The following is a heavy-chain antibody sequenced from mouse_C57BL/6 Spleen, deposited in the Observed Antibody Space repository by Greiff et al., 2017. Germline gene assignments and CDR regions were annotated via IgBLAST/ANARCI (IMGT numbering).Heavy chain of an antibody. J-gene: IGHJ3*01. CDR1: GFTFSDYG. D-gene: IGHD2-4*01. CDR3: AGGGYDYLFAY. V-gene: IGHV5-17*01. Sequence: EVHLVESGGGLVKPGGSLKLSCAASGFTFSDYGMHWVRQAPEKGLEWVAYISSGSSTIYYADTVKGRFTISRDNAKNTLFLQMTSLRSEDTAMYYCAGGGYDYLFAYWGQGTLVTVSA. CDR2: ISSGSSTI.